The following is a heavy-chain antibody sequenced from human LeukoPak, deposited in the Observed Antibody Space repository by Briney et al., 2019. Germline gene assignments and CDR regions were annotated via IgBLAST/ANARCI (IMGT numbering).Heavy chain of an antibody. CDR1: GASISSYY. D-gene: IGHD3-22*01. CDR3: ARENPSGYYNRPIDY. V-gene: IGHV4-59*01. J-gene: IGHJ4*02. Sequence: SETLSLTCTVSGASISSYYWSWIRQPPGKGLEWIGDIYYSGSIKYDPSLKSRVTMSVDTSKNQFSLKLSSVTAADTAIYYCARENPSGYYNRPIDYWGQGTLVTVSS. CDR2: IYYSGSI.